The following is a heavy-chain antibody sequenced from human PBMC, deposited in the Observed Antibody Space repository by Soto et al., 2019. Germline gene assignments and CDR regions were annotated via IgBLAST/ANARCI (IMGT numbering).Heavy chain of an antibody. CDR1: AFSLSTSGMC. D-gene: IGHD3-3*01. V-gene: IGHV2-70*11. J-gene: IGHJ6*04. Sequence: GSGPTMVNPTQTLTLTFSFSAFSLSTSGMCVSWIRQPPGKALEWLARIDWDDDKYYSTSLKTRLTISKDTSKNQVVLTMTNMDPVDTATYYCARATYYDFWSGLPGMDVWGKGTTVTVSS. CDR2: IDWDDDK. CDR3: ARATYYDFWSGLPGMDV.